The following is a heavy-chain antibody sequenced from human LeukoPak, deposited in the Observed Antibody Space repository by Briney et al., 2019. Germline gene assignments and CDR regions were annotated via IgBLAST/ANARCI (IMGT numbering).Heavy chain of an antibody. Sequence: QPGGSLRLSCAASGFTFGTHAMTWVRQAPGKGLEWVSGMSGRGDTSYYADSVKGRFTISRDNSKNTLFLQMNSLRAEDTAVYYCAKLAGIRGWFVYYFDYWGQGTLVTVS. CDR3: AKLAGIRGWFVYYFDY. D-gene: IGHD6-19*01. CDR1: GFTFGTHA. CDR2: MSGRGDTS. V-gene: IGHV3-23*01. J-gene: IGHJ4*02.